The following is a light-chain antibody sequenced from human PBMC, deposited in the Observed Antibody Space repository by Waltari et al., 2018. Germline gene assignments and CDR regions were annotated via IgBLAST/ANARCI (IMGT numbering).Light chain of an antibody. CDR1: HSNIGSNY. J-gene: IGLJ3*02. V-gene: IGLV1-47*01. Sequence: QSVLTQPPSASVTPGQRVTISCSGSHSNIGSNYIYWYQQFPGTAPKLLICRDNQRPSGVPDRFSGSKSGTSASLVISGLRSEDDADYYCATWDNSLSGRVFGGGTRVTVL. CDR2: RDN. CDR3: ATWDNSLSGRV.